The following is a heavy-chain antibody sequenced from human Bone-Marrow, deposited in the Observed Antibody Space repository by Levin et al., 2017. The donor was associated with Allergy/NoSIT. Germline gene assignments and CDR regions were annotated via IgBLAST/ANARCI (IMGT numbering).Heavy chain of an antibody. CDR3: ARLDGYYFDY. V-gene: IGHV4-31*03. CDR2: ISYRGTT. J-gene: IGHJ4*02. D-gene: IGHD3-9*01. Sequence: SQTLSLTCTVSGGSISSAGYHWTWIRQSPGKGLEWIGYISYRGTTYYNPSLKSRLTMSLDTSEQRFSLNLNSVTAADTAISYSARLDGYYFDYWGQGTLVTVSS. CDR1: GGSISSAGYH.